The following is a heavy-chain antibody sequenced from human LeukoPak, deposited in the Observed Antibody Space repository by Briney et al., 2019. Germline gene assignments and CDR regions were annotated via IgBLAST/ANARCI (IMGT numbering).Heavy chain of an antibody. CDR2: IYTSGST. CDR1: GGSISSYY. J-gene: IGHJ5*02. D-gene: IGHD4-11*01. Sequence: PSETLSLTCTVSGGSISSYYWSWIRQPAGKGLEWIGRIYTSGSTNYNPSLKSRVTISVDTSKNQFSLKLSSVTAADTAVYYCAGSRHYSNYRWFDPWGQGTLVTVSS. CDR3: AGSRHYSNYRWFDP. V-gene: IGHV4-4*07.